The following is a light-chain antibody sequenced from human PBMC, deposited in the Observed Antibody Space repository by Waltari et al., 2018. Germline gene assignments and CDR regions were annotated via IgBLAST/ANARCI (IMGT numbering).Light chain of an antibody. CDR3: QHYVRLPAT. Sequence: EIVLTQSPGTLSLSPGERATLSCRASQNIIKYLAWYQKKPGQAPRLLIYHTSIRAAGIPDRFSGSGSGTDFSLFISRLEPEDFAVYYCQHYVRLPATFGQGTKVEI. CDR1: QNIIKY. V-gene: IGKV3-20*01. J-gene: IGKJ1*01. CDR2: HTS.